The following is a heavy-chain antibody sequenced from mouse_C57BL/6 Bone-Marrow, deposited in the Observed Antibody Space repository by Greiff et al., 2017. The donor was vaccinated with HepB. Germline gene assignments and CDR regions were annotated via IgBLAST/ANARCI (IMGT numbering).Heavy chain of an antibody. Sequence: EVKLVESEGGLVQPGSSMKLSCTASGFTFSDYYMAWVRQVPEKGLEWVANINYDGSSTYYLDSLKSRFIISRDNAKNILYLQMSSLKSEDTATYYCARESLWDYFDYWGQGTTLTVSS. V-gene: IGHV5-16*01. D-gene: IGHD6-1*01. J-gene: IGHJ2*01. CDR2: INYDGSST. CDR3: ARESLWDYFDY. CDR1: GFTFSDYY.